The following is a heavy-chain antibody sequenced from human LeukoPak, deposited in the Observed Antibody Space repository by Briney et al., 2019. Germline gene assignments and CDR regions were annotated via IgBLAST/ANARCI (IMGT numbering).Heavy chain of an antibody. CDR2: ISYDGSNK. D-gene: IGHD6-13*01. Sequence: LSGGSLRLSCAASGFTFSSYGMHWVRQAPGKGLEWVAVISYDGSNKYYADSVKGRFTISRDNSKNTLYLQMNSLRAEDTAVYYCAKGETRRRGYSSSWYPDHYYFDYWGQGTLVTVSS. V-gene: IGHV3-30*18. CDR3: AKGETRRRGYSSSWYPDHYYFDY. CDR1: GFTFSSYG. J-gene: IGHJ4*02.